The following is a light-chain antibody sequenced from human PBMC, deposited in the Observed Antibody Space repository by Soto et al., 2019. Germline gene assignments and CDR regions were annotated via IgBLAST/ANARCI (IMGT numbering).Light chain of an antibody. J-gene: IGKJ5*01. V-gene: IGKV1-5*01. CDR2: DAT. Sequence: DIPMTQSPASLSASVSARVTIACRASQSISRWLAWYQQKPGKAPKLLIHDATSLESGVPSRFSATVSGTEFSLTITSLQPEDFATYYCQHLFDSPNTFGQGTRLEIK. CDR1: QSISRW. CDR3: QHLFDSPNT.